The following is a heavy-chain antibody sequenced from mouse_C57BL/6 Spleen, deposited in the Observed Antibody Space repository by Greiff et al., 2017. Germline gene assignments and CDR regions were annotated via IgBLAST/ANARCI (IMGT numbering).Heavy chain of an antibody. Sequence: EAGGGLVQPKGSLKLSCAASGFSFNTYAMNWVRQAPGKGLEWVARIRSKSNNYATYSADSVKDRFTISRDDSESMLYLQMNHLKTEDTAMDYCVRHDDYEDAMAYWGQGTSVTVSA. CDR1: GFSFNTYA. CDR3: VRHDDYEDAMAY. J-gene: IGHJ4*01. D-gene: IGHD2-4*01. CDR2: IRSKSNNYAT. V-gene: IGHV10-1*01.